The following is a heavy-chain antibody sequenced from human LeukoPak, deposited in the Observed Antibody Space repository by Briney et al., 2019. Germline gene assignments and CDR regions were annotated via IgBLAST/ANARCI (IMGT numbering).Heavy chain of an antibody. V-gene: IGHV4-39*07. CDR1: GGSISSSSYY. J-gene: IGHJ4*02. CDR3: ARWGAARASSGSFDY. CDR2: IYYDGST. D-gene: IGHD6-19*01. Sequence: SETLSLTCTVSGGSISSSSYYWGWIRQPPGKGLEWIGSIYYDGSTYYNPSLKSRVTISVDTSKNQFSLKLSSVTAADTAVYYCARWGAARASSGSFDYWGQGTLVTVPS.